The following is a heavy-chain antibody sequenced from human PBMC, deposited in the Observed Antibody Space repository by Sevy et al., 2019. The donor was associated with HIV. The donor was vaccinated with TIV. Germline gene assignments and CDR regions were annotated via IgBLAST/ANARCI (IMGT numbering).Heavy chain of an antibody. CDR2: ISGDGGST. J-gene: IGHJ4*02. CDR1: GFTFNDYT. D-gene: IGHD2-21*02. Sequence: GGSLRLSCAASGFTFNDYTMHWVRQAPGKGLEWVSLISGDGGSTYYADSVKGRFTISRDNSKNSLYLQMNSLRTEDTALYYCAKDYCGGDCYRDYQYYFDYWGQGTLVTVSS. V-gene: IGHV3-43*01. CDR3: AKDYCGGDCYRDYQYYFDY.